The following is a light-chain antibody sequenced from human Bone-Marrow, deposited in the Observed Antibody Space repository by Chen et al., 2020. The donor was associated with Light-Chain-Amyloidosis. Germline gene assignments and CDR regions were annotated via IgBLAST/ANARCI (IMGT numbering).Light chain of an antibody. J-gene: IGKJ4*01. CDR2: STS. V-gene: IGKV1-12*01. CDR3: QQSNSFPLT. CDR1: QGIYTW. Sequence: DIQLTQSPSSISASVGDSVNITCRASQGIYTWLAWYQQKPGSPPKLLIYSTSHLESEVPSRFSGRGSGTDFTLTITGLQPEDCATYFCQQSNSFPLTFGVGTKV.